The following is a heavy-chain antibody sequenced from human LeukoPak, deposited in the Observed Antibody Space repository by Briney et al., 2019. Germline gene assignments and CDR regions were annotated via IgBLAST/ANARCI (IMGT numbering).Heavy chain of an antibody. CDR2: IHYSGST. CDR1: GGSISGHY. CDR3: ARGGWSLDY. Sequence: SETLSLTCTVSGGSISGHYWSWIRQPPGKGLEWIGYIHYSGSTNYNPSLKSRLTISVDTSKNQFSLRLSSVTAADTAVYYCARGGWSLDYWGQGTLVTVSS. J-gene: IGHJ4*02. D-gene: IGHD2-15*01. V-gene: IGHV4-59*11.